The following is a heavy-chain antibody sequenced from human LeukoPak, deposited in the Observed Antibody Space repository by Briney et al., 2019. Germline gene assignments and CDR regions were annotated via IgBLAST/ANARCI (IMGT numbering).Heavy chain of an antibody. J-gene: IGHJ6*02. V-gene: IGHV1-46*01. Sequence: SVKVSCKASGYTFTSYHIHWVRQVPGQGLEEMGVINPSEGSTDYAQKFQDRVSLTRDTSTSTVYMDLSRLRCEDTAVYYCARSDKMDVWGPGTTVTVSS. CDR3: ARSDKMDV. CDR1: GYTFTSYH. CDR2: INPSEGST.